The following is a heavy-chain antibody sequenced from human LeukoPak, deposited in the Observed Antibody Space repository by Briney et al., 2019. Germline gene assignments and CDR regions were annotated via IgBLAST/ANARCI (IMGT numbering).Heavy chain of an antibody. Sequence: SVTVSCKASGGTFSSYAISWVRQAPGQGLEWMGGIIPIFGTANYAQKFQGRVTITADESTGTAYMELSSLRSEDTAVYYCARDGSLGGYGMDVWGQGTTVTVSS. CDR3: ARDGSLGGYGMDV. J-gene: IGHJ6*02. V-gene: IGHV1-69*13. CDR2: IIPIFGTA. CDR1: GGTFSSYA. D-gene: IGHD3-10*01.